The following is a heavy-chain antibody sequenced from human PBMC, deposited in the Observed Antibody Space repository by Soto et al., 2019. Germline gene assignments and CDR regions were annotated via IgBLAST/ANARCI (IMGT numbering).Heavy chain of an antibody. D-gene: IGHD3-10*01. V-gene: IGHV4-61*01. J-gene: IGHJ4*02. CDR2: VFNSGST. CDR1: GGSVSSACHS. Sequence: QVQLQESGTGLVKPSETLSLTCTVSGGSVSSACHSWSWLRQPPGKVLEWIGYVFNSGSTNYNPSLKSRVTRSLDKSKNPLSLQLRSVTAADPAVDYWARDRGYWGQGTLVTVSS. CDR3: ARDRGY.